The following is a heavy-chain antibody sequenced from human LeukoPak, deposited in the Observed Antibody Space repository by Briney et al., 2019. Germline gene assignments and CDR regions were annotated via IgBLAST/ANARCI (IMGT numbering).Heavy chain of an antibody. CDR1: GGSFSGYY. CDR2: TNHSGST. J-gene: IGHJ4*02. CDR3: ARATPHYFDY. V-gene: IGHV4-34*01. Sequence: PSETLSLTCAVYGGSFSGYYWSWIRQPPGKGLEWIGETNHSGSTNYNPSLKSRVTISVDTSKNQFSLKLSSVTAADTAVYYCARATPHYFDYWGQGTLVTVSS.